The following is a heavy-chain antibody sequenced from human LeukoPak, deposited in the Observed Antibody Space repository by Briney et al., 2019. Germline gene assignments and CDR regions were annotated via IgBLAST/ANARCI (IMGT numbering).Heavy chain of an antibody. J-gene: IGHJ3*02. V-gene: IGHV3-30-3*01. CDR1: GFTFSSYA. CDR3: AKDMAIPGAAAGMRAFDI. D-gene: IGHD6-13*01. CDR2: ISYDGSNK. Sequence: PGGSLRLSCAASGFTFSSYAMHWVRQAPGKGLEWVAVISYDGSNKYYADSVKGRFTISRDNSKNTLYLQMNSLRAEDTALYYCAKDMAIPGAAAGMRAFDIWGQGTMVTVSS.